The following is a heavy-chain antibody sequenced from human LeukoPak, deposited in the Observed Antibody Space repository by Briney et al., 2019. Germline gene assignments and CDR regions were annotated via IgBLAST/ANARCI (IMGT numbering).Heavy chain of an antibody. CDR1: GGSISSGGYY. D-gene: IGHD4-23*01. Sequence: SETLSLACTVSGGSISSGGYYWSWIRQHPGKGLEWIGYIYYSGSTYYSPSLKSRVTISVDTSKNQFSLKLSSVTAADTAVYYCARATVVTPGSGAFDIWGQGTMVTVSS. CDR2: IYYSGST. CDR3: ARATVVTPGSGAFDI. V-gene: IGHV4-31*03. J-gene: IGHJ3*02.